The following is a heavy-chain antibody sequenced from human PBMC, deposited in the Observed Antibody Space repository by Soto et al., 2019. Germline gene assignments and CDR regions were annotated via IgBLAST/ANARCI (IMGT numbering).Heavy chain of an antibody. D-gene: IGHD2-8*01. CDR2: IKSKTDGGTT. J-gene: IGHJ3*01. V-gene: IGHV3-15*07. CDR1: GLTFSDAW. Sequence: EVQLVESGGGLVKPGGSLRLSCVVSGLTFSDAWMNWVRQAPGKGLEWVGRIKSKTDGGTTDYAAPVKGRFTLSRDDSKNTVYLDMNSLKTEDTAVYYCTSDPQWGLWGKGTMVTVSS. CDR3: TSDPQWGL.